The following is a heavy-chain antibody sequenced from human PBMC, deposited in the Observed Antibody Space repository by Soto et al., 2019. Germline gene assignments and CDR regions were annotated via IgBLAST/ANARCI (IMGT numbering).Heavy chain of an antibody. Sequence: ASVKVSCKVSGYTLPELSMHWLRQAPGKGLEWMGGFDPEDGETIYAQKFQGRVTMTEDTSTDTAYMELSSLRSEDTAVYYCATDPGYSSGWYYAFDIWGQGTMVTVSS. J-gene: IGHJ3*02. V-gene: IGHV1-24*01. D-gene: IGHD6-19*01. CDR2: FDPEDGET. CDR3: ATDPGYSSGWYYAFDI. CDR1: GYTLPELS.